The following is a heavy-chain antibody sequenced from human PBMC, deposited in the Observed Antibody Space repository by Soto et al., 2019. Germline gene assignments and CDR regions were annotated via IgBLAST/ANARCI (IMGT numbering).Heavy chain of an antibody. CDR1: GFTFSSYG. J-gene: IGHJ4*02. CDR2: IWYDGSNK. D-gene: IGHD6-13*01. CDR3: ARVLAAAGSAHFDY. V-gene: IGHV3-33*01. Sequence: QVQLVESGGGVVQPGRSLRLSCAASGFTFSSYGMHWVRQAPGKGLEWVAVIWYDGSNKYYADSVKGRFTISRDSSKNTLYLQMNSLRAEDTAVYYCARVLAAAGSAHFDYWGQGTLVTVSS.